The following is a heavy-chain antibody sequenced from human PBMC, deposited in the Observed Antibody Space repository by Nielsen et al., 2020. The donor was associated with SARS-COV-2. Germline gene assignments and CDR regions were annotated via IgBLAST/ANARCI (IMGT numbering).Heavy chain of an antibody. CDR2: VSHDGGET. J-gene: IGHJ4*02. D-gene: IGHD4-17*01. V-gene: IGHV3-23*01. Sequence: GGSLRLSCTASGFIFSGYDMSWVRQAPGKGPEWVAAVSHDGGETFDADFVRGRFTISRDNSKNTLYLQMNSLRDEDTAVYFCAKEHTGQSYGDIWGPGVRVIVS. CDR1: GFIFSGYD. CDR3: AKEHTGQSYGDI.